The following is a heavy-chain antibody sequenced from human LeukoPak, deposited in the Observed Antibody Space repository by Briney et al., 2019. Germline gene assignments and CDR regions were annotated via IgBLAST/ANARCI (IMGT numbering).Heavy chain of an antibody. CDR2: IIPIFGTA. D-gene: IGHD3-22*01. Sequence: GSSVKVSCKASGGTFSRYAISWVRQAPGQGLEWIGGIIPIFGTANYAQKFQGRVTITADQSTSTAYMQLSGLRSEDTAVYYCVRDAALYDSSGYYYLWWGQGTLVTVSS. V-gene: IGHV1-69*01. CDR1: GGTFSRYA. CDR3: VRDAALYDSSGYYYLW. J-gene: IGHJ4*02.